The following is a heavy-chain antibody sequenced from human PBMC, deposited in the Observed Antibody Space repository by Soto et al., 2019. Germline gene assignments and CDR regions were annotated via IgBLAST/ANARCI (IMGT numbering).Heavy chain of an antibody. V-gene: IGHV4-4*02. CDR2: IYHTGST. CDR3: ANVHPYYESGAYYHRDH. J-gene: IGHJ4*02. CDR1: GDSIISSKW. Sequence: QVQLQESGPGLVKPSGTLSLTCTVTGDSIISSKWWSWVRQSPGKGLEWIGEIYHTGSTNYNPSLKSRVTLSVDKSKHHFSLKLNSLTAADTAVYYCANVHPYYESGAYYHRDHWGQGTLVTVSS. D-gene: IGHD3-22*01.